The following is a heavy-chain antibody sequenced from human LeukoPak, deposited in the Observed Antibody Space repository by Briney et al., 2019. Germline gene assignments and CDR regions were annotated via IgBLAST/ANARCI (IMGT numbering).Heavy chain of an antibody. J-gene: IGHJ3*02. CDR3: TFSSYGDHVGVDAFDI. V-gene: IGHV3-74*01. CDR2: INSDGSST. Sequence: GGSLRLSCAASGFTFSTYWMHWVRQAPGKGLVWVSRINSDGSSTNYADSLKGRFTISRDNAKNTLYLQMNSLRAGDTAVYYCTFSSYGDHVGVDAFDIWGQGTMVTVSS. D-gene: IGHD4-17*01. CDR1: GFTFSTYW.